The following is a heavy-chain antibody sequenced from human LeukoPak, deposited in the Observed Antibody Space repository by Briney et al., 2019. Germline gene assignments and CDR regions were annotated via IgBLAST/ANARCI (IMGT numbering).Heavy chain of an antibody. V-gene: IGHV1-8*02. CDR1: GGTFSSYD. CDR2: MNPNSGNT. D-gene: IGHD1-7*01. J-gene: IGHJ4*02. Sequence: ASVKVSCKASGGTFSSYDINWVRQATGQGLEWMGWMNPNSGNTGYAQKFQGRVTMTRNTSISTAYMELSSLRSEDTAVYYCARGGRPHWNSRRMGYWGQGTLVTVSS. CDR3: ARGGRPHWNSRRMGY.